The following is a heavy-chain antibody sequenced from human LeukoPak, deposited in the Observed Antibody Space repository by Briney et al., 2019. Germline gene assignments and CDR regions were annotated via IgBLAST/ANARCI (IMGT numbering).Heavy chain of an antibody. J-gene: IGHJ6*02. CDR1: GGSINSYY. V-gene: IGHV4-59*01. CDR3: ARGRSNYYGMDV. D-gene: IGHD1-26*01. Sequence: SETLSLTCTVSGGSINSYYWNWIRRPPGKGLEWIGYIYYNGNTNYSPSLKSRVTMSVDTSKNLFSLKVSSVTAADTAVYYCARGRSNYYGMDVWGQGTTVTVSS. CDR2: IYYNGNT.